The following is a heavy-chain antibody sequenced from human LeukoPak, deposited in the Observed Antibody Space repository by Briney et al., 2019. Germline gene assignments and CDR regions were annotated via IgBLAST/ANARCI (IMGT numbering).Heavy chain of an antibody. V-gene: IGHV3-7*02. D-gene: IGHD3-10*01. Sequence: PGGSLRLSCAVSGLTLSNYWMNWVRQAPGKGLEWVANINPDGGEERYVDSVKGRFVISRDNAKNSLYLQMNSLRAEDTAVYYCAIRGADQNYWGQGTLVTVSS. CDR2: INPDGGEE. CDR3: AIRGADQNY. CDR1: GLTLSNYW. J-gene: IGHJ4*02.